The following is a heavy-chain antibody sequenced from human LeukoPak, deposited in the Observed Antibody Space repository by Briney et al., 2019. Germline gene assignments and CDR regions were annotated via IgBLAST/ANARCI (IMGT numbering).Heavy chain of an antibody. Sequence: GGSLRLSCVPSGFSFSNYAMSWVRQAPGKGLEWVSCISGSGGSTHYVDSVKGRFTISRDKTKNTLYLQMNSLRAEDTAVYYCAKSSYYDASGYYREYYFDSWGQGTLVTVSS. V-gene: IGHV3-23*01. CDR3: AKSSYYDASGYYREYYFDS. D-gene: IGHD3-22*01. CDR1: GFSFSNYA. J-gene: IGHJ4*02. CDR2: ISGSGGST.